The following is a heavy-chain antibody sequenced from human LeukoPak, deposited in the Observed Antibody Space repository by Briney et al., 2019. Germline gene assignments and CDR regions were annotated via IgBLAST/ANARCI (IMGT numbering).Heavy chain of an antibody. CDR3: ARAPSSSSEGFDY. V-gene: IGHV4-4*02. D-gene: IGHD6-6*01. J-gene: IGHJ4*02. CDR2: IYHSGST. Sequence: PSETLSLTCAVSGGSISSNNWWSWVRQPPGKGLEWIGEIYHSGSTNYNPSLKSRVTISLDKSKNQFSLQLNSVTPEDTAVYYCARAPSSSSEGFDYWGQGTLVTVSS. CDR1: GGSISSNNW.